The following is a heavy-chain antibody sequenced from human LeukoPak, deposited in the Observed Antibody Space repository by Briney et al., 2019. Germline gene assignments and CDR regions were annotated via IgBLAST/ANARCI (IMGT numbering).Heavy chain of an antibody. D-gene: IGHD5-18*01. Sequence: GGSLRLPCAASGFTFSSYSMNWVRQAPGKGLEWVSSISSSSSYIYYADSVKGRFTISRDNAKNSLYLQMNSLRAEDTAVYYCAREVTGSSYGYDYWGQGTLVTVSS. J-gene: IGHJ4*02. CDR1: GFTFSSYS. V-gene: IGHV3-21*01. CDR3: AREVTGSSYGYDY. CDR2: ISSSSSYI.